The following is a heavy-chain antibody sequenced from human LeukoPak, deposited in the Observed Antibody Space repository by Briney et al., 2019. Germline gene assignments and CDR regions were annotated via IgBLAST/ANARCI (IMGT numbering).Heavy chain of an antibody. V-gene: IGHV3-23*01. J-gene: IGHJ4*02. CDR2: ISGSGGST. D-gene: IGHD1-26*01. Sequence: GGSLRLSCAASGFTVSGTYMSWVRQAPGKGLEWVSAISGSGGSTFYADSVKGRFTISRDNSKNTLYLQMNSLRAEDTAVYFCAKKVGAGSGPFDYWGQGTLLTVSS. CDR3: AKKVGAGSGPFDY. CDR1: GFTVSGTY.